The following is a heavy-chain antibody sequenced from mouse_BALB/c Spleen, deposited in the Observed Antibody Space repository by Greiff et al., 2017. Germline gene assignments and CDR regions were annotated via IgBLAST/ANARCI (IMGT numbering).Heavy chain of an antibody. D-gene: IGHD2-4*01. J-gene: IGHJ3*01. V-gene: IGHV5-9-3*01. CDR2: ISSGGSYT. Sequence: EVQGVESGGGLVKPGGSLKLSCAASGFTFSSYAMSWVRQTPEKRLEWVATISSGGSYTYYPDSVKGRFTISRDNAKNTLYLQMSSLRSEDTAMYYCARHYDYDVAWFAYWGQGTLVTVSA. CDR3: ARHYDYDVAWFAY. CDR1: GFTFSSYA.